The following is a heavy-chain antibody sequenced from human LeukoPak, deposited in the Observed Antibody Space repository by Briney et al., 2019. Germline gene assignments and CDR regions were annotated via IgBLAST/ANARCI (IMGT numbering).Heavy chain of an antibody. V-gene: IGHV3-23*01. CDR3: AKDHSSEGSPAFDH. CDR2: ITNNAGKT. CDR1: GFGVGCRA. D-gene: IGHD3-22*01. J-gene: IGHJ4*02. Sequence: GGALTLSCAASGFGVGCRAMSWVRQAAGKGLEGLSSITNNAGKTYYADPVKGWFPITRATSRNMVFLQMNSLRADDTALYYCAKDHSSEGSPAFDHWGQGTLVTVSS.